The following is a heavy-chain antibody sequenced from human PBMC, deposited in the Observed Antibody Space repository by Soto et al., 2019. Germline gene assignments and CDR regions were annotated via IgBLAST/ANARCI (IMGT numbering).Heavy chain of an antibody. CDR1: GFTFSSYS. V-gene: IGHV3-21*01. CDR3: ARAIGVSNRSGVVEPAAMYAGMDV. D-gene: IGHD2-2*01. CDR2: ISSSSSYI. J-gene: IGHJ6*02. Sequence: PGGSLRLSCAASGFTFSSYSMNWVRQAPGKGLEWVSSISSSSSYIYYADSVKGRFTISRDNAKNSLYLQMNRLRAEDTAVYYCARAIGVSNRSGVVEPAAMYAGMDVWGQGTTVTVSS.